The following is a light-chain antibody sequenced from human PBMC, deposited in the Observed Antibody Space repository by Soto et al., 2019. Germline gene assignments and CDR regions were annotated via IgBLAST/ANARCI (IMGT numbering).Light chain of an antibody. CDR3: SSYTGRVYLV. Sequence: QSALTQPAYVSGSPGQSINISCTGSSSDVGGYNYVSWYQQHPGKAPKLMIYEVSNRPSGISNRFSGSKYGNTASLTISGLQAEDEADDHCSSYTGRVYLVFGGRTKVAVV. V-gene: IGLV2-14*01. J-gene: IGLJ2*01. CDR2: EVS. CDR1: SSDVGGYNY.